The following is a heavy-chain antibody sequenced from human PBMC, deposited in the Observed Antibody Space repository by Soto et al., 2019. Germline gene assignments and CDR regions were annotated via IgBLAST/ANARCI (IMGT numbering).Heavy chain of an antibody. V-gene: IGHV3-23*01. D-gene: IGHD6-13*01. J-gene: IGHJ4*01. Sequence: EVQLLESGGGFVQPGGSLRLSCAASGFTFTNYALSWVRQAPGKGLEWVSTIGGGSGSTSYADSVKGRFSISRENSKNTLSLQMSSLRAEDMALYYFATRMYSTSWYYFGSWGHGTLVTVSS. CDR1: GFTFTNYA. CDR3: ATRMYSTSWYYFGS. CDR2: IGGGSGST.